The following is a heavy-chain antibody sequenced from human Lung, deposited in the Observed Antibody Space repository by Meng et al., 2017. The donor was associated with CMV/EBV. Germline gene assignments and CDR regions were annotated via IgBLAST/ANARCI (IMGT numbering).Heavy chain of an antibody. Sequence: QLRRRDPGPGLVKPSETLSLTCTVSGGSISSSSYYWGWIRQPPGKGLEWIGSIYYSGSTYYNPSLKSRVTISVDTSKNQFSLKLSSVTAADTAVYYCASPLGILGIVDLWGRGTLVTVSS. CDR3: ASPLGILGIVDL. CDR1: GGSISSSSYY. CDR2: IYYSGST. D-gene: IGHD7-27*01. J-gene: IGHJ2*01. V-gene: IGHV4-39*01.